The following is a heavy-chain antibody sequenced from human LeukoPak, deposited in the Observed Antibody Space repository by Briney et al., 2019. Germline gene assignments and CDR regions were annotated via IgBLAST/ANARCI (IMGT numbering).Heavy chain of an antibody. J-gene: IGHJ6*02. Sequence: SETLSLTCAVYGGSFSGYYWSWIRQPPGKGLEWIGEINHSGSTNYNSSLKSRVTISVDTSKNQFSLKLSSVTAADTAVYYCARGAGWGPYYYYYYGMDVWGQGTTVTVSS. CDR3: ARGAGWGPYYYYYYGMDV. V-gene: IGHV4-34*01. CDR1: GGSFSGYY. D-gene: IGHD1-14*01. CDR2: INHSGST.